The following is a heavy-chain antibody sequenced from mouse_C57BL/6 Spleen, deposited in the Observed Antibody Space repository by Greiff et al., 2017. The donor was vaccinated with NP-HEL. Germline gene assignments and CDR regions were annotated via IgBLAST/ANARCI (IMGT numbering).Heavy chain of an antibody. Sequence: VQLQQSGAELVKPGASVKLSCKASGYTFTSYWMQWVKQRPGQGLEWIGEIDPSDSYTNYNQKFKGKATLTVDTSSSTAYMQLSSLTSEDSAVYYCARGGFTTVVDYWGQGTTLTVSS. D-gene: IGHD1-1*01. J-gene: IGHJ2*01. CDR2: IDPSDSYT. V-gene: IGHV1-50*01. CDR3: ARGGFTTVVDY. CDR1: GYTFTSYW.